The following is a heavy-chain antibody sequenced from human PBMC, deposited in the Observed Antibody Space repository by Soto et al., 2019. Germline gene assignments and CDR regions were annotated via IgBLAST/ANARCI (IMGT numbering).Heavy chain of an antibody. CDR2: IKPDGSEK. CDR1: GFTLSSYW. Sequence: EVQLVESGGGLVQPGGSLRLSCAASGFTLSSYWMSWVRQAPGNGLEWVANIKPDGSEKWYVDSVKGRFTISRDNAKNSLYLQMNSLGVEDTAVYYCARGDYYDTTGPFSDAFDIWGQGTMVPVSS. CDR3: ARGDYYDTTGPFSDAFDI. J-gene: IGHJ3*02. V-gene: IGHV3-7*04. D-gene: IGHD3-22*01.